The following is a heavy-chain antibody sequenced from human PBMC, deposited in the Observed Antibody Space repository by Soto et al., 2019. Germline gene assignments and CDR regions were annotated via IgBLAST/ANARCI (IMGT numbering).Heavy chain of an antibody. CDR1: GFNFNNYA. D-gene: IGHD3-22*01. Sequence: EVELVESGGGLVLPGGSLRLSCEASGFNFNNYAMHWVRQAPGKGLEWVSGISWTGETIVYADFVKGRFTISRDKSKSSLYLEMNSLRPEDTAVYYCAKDEIGVAGNSALDMWGQGTMVTVSS. CDR2: ISWTGETI. J-gene: IGHJ3*02. CDR3: AKDEIGVAGNSALDM. V-gene: IGHV3-9*01.